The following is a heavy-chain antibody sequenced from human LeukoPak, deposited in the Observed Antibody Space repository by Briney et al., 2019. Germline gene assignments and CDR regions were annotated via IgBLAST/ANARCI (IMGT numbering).Heavy chain of an antibody. D-gene: IGHD4-17*01. CDR1: GFTFSDYY. CDR2: ISSSGSTI. CDR3: ARMTTVTSDAFDI. Sequence: GGSLRLSCAASGFTFSDYYKSWIRQAPGKGLEWVSYISSSGSTIYYADSVKGRFTISRDNAKNSLYLQMNSLRAEDTAVYYCARMTTVTSDAFDIWGQGTMVTVSS. J-gene: IGHJ3*02. V-gene: IGHV3-11*04.